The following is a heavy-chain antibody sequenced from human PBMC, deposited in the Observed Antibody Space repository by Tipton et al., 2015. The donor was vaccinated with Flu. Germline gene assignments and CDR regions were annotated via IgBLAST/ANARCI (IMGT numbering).Heavy chain of an antibody. V-gene: IGHV4-61*08. CDR3: ARDSPYSDTAMAP. CDR1: GGSISSGGYY. Sequence: TLSLTCTVSGGSISSGGYYWSWIRQHPGKGLEWIGYIYYSGSTNYNPSLKSRVTISVDTSKNQFSLKLSSVTAADTAVYYCARDSPYSDTAMAPWGQGTLVTVSS. J-gene: IGHJ5*02. D-gene: IGHD5-18*01. CDR2: IYYSGST.